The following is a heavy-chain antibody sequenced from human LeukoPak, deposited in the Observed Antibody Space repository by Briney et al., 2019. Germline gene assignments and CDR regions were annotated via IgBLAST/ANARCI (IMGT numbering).Heavy chain of an antibody. Sequence: GGSLRLSCAASGFTVSSDYMSWVPQAPGKGLEWVSVIYSGGSTYYADSVKGRFTISRDNSKNTLYLQMNSLRAEDTAVYYCAREVVPAAGYYYYGMDVWGQGTTVTVSS. D-gene: IGHD2-2*01. CDR2: IYSGGST. CDR1: GFTVSSDY. V-gene: IGHV3-53*01. J-gene: IGHJ6*02. CDR3: AREVVPAAGYYYYGMDV.